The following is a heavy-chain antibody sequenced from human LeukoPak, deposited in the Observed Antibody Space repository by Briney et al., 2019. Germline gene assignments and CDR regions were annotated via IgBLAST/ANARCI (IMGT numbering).Heavy chain of an antibody. J-gene: IGHJ5*02. CDR2: IFYGEST. CDR3: ASSQYPIAAADNWFDP. CDR1: GGSIRRSTYY. V-gene: IGHV4-39*01. Sequence: SETLSLTCTVSGGSIRRSTYYWGWVRQPPGKGLEWIGTIFYGESTSYRPSNPSLKSRVTMSVDTSKNQISLKLSSVTAADTAVYYCASSQYPIAAADNWFDPWGQGTLVTVSS. D-gene: IGHD6-13*01.